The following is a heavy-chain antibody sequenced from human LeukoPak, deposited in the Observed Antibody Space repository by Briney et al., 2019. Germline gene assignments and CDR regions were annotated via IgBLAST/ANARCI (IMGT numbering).Heavy chain of an antibody. CDR2: IIPILGIA. V-gene: IGHV1-69*04. D-gene: IGHD2-15*01. Sequence: SVKVSCKASGGTFSSYAISWVRQAPGQGLEWMGRIIPILGIANYAQKFQGRVTITADKSTSTAYMELSSLRSEDTAVYYCASGGYCSGGSCYPEFYYYGMDVWGQGTTVTVSS. CDR3: ASGGYCSGGSCYPEFYYYGMDV. J-gene: IGHJ6*02. CDR1: GGTFSSYA.